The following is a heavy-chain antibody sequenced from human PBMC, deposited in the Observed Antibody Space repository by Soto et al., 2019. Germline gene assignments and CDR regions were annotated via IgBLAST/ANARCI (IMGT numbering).Heavy chain of an antibody. V-gene: IGHV4-39*01. J-gene: IGHJ5*02. Sequence: QLQLQESGPGLVKPSETLSLSCTVSGCSVTSSSFYWAWLRQSPGEGLVLIGSIYYSGTTYYNPSLKSRLTISIDPSKNQFSLELISVTAADTAVYYCAVVDSTGNWFDPWGQGALVTVSS. CDR1: GCSVTSSSFY. D-gene: IGHD2-8*02. CDR3: AVVDSTGNWFDP. CDR2: IYYSGTT.